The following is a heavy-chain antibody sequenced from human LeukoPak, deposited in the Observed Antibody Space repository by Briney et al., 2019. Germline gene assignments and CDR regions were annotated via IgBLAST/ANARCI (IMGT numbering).Heavy chain of an antibody. D-gene: IGHD2-21*01. CDR1: GGSISRSNYY. J-gene: IGHJ4*02. CDR2: IYYSGSA. CDR3: ARSDGDSTFDY. V-gene: IGHV4-39*07. Sequence: SETLSLTCTVSGGSISRSNYYWGWIRQSPGKGLEWIGCIYYSGSAYYNPSLKSRVTISVDRSKNQFSLKLSSVTAADTAVYYCARSDGDSTFDYWGQGTLVTVSS.